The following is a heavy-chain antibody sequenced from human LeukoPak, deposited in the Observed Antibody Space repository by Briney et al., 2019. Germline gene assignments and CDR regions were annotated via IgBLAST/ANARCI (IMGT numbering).Heavy chain of an antibody. CDR2: IHTSGSA. J-gene: IGHJ4*02. CDR3: ARDIVYLIDEDYG. D-gene: IGHD4-17*01. CDR1: GSSFNTDY. Sequence: PSETLSLTCSVSGSSFNTDYWSWIRQPAGKALEWIGRIHTSGSADYSPSLQSRVTISVDMSKKEFSLKLTSVTAADTAVYYCARDIVYLIDEDYGWGQGILVTVSS. V-gene: IGHV4-4*07.